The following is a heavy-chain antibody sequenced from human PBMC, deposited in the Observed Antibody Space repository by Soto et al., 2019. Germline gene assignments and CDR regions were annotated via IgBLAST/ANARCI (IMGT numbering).Heavy chain of an antibody. CDR1: GGSISSYY. CDR3: ARGDGYNFVDY. D-gene: IGHD5-12*01. V-gene: IGHV4-59*01. J-gene: IGHJ4*02. CDR2: IYYSGST. Sequence: QVQLQESGPGLVKPSETLSLTCTVSGGSISSYYWSWIRQPPGKGLEWIGYIYYSGSTNYNPSLKSRVTISVDTSKNQFSLKLSSVTAADTAVYYCARGDGYNFVDYWGQGTLVTVSS.